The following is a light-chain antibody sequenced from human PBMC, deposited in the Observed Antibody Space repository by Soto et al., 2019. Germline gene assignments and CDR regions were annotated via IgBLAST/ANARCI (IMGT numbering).Light chain of an antibody. V-gene: IGLV2-14*03. CDR2: DVS. J-gene: IGLJ1*01. Sequence: QSALTQPASVSGSPGQSITISCTGASSDVGGYNYVSWYQQHPGKAPKLIIYDVSNRPSGVSDRFSGSKSGNTASLTISGLQTEDEADYFCSSCATSSTLHVFGTGTTLTVL. CDR1: SSDVGGYNY. CDR3: SSCATSSTLHV.